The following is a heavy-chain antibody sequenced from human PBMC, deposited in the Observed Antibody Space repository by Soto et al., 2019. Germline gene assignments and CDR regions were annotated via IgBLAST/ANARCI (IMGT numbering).Heavy chain of an antibody. CDR2: IYYSGST. D-gene: IGHD2-2*01. CDR3: ARACSSTSCYVYGMDV. J-gene: IGHJ6*02. V-gene: IGHV4-31*03. Sequence: SETLSLTCTVSGGSISSGGYYWSWIRQHPGKGLEWIGDIYYSGSTYYNPSLKSRVTISVDTSKNQSSLKLSSVTAADTAVYYCARACSSTSCYVYGMDVWGQGTTVTVSS. CDR1: GGSISSGGYY.